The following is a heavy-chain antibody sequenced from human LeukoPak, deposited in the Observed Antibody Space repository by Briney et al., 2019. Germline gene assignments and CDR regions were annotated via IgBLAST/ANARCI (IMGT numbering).Heavy chain of an antibody. V-gene: IGHV1-2*02. J-gene: IGHJ4*02. D-gene: IGHD3-10*01. Sequence: ASVKVSCKASGYTFTGYYMHWVRQAPGQGLEWMGWINPNSGGTNYVQKFQGRVTMTRDTSISTAYMELSRLRSDDTAVYYCARDLSPYYGSGSWDYWGQGTLVTVSS. CDR3: ARDLSPYYGSGSWDY. CDR2: INPNSGGT. CDR1: GYTFTGYY.